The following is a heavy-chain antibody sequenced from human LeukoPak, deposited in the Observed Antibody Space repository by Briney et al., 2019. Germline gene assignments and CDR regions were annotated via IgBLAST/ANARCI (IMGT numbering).Heavy chain of an antibody. D-gene: IGHD2-2*01. CDR3: AREDIVVVPAATTNYGMDV. J-gene: IGHJ6*04. V-gene: IGHV4-61*01. CDR2: IYYSGST. CDR1: GGSVSSGSYY. Sequence: PSETLSLTCTVSGGSVSSGSYYWSWIRQPPGKGLEWIGYIYYSGSTNYNPSLKSRVTISVDTSKNQFSLKLSSVTAADTAVYCCAREDIVVVPAATTNYGMDVWGKGTTVTVSS.